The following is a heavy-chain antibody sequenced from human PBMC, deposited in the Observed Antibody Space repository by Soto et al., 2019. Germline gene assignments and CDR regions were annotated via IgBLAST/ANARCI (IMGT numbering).Heavy chain of an antibody. CDR2: VYYSGST. CDR3: ARRGTTGYCSGHTCYSGAIDI. CDR1: YGSIVVNTYY. Sequence: SAIMSPTSFFAYGSIVVNTYYGVWIRQAPGKWLEWIGNVYYSGSTNYNPSLESRVTISIDTSKNQFSLKLSSVTAADTAVYYCARRGTTGYCSGHTCYSGAIDIWGQGTMVTVSS. D-gene: IGHD2-15*01. V-gene: IGHV4-39*01. J-gene: IGHJ3*02.